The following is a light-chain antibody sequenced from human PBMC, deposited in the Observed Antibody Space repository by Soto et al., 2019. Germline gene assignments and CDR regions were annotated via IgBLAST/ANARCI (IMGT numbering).Light chain of an antibody. Sequence: DIQMTQSPSTLSASVGDRVTITCRASQSIRSWLAWYQQKPGKATKLLIYKASNLESGVPSRFSGSGSGTEFTLTISSLQPDDFATDYCTQYNSYAVTCGQGTRLEIK. CDR1: QSIRSW. CDR2: KAS. V-gene: IGKV1-5*03. CDR3: TQYNSYAVT. J-gene: IGKJ5*01.